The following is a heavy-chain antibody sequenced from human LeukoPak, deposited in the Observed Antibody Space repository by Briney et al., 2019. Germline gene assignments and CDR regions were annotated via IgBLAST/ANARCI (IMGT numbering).Heavy chain of an antibody. CDR3: TTDPRWFGELNDAFDI. Sequence: GGSLRLSCAASGFTFSSYAMHWVRQAPGKGLEWVTVISYDGSNKYYADSVKGRFTISRDNAKNSLYLQMNSLKTEDTAVYYCTTDPRWFGELNDAFDIWGQGTMVTVSS. CDR2: ISYDGSNK. CDR1: GFTFSSYA. D-gene: IGHD3-10*01. V-gene: IGHV3-30*04. J-gene: IGHJ3*02.